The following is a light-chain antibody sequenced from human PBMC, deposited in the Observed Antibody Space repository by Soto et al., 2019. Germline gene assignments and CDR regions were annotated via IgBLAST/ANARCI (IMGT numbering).Light chain of an antibody. CDR3: NSYAGTKNLV. V-gene: IGLV2-8*01. Sequence: QSVLTRPPSASGSPGQSVTISCTGTSSDVGGHNYVSWYQQHPGKAPKLIIYDVNKRPSGVPDRFSGSKSGNTASLTVSGLQAEDEADYYCNSYAGTKNLVFGGGTKLTVL. J-gene: IGLJ2*01. CDR2: DVN. CDR1: SSDVGGHNY.